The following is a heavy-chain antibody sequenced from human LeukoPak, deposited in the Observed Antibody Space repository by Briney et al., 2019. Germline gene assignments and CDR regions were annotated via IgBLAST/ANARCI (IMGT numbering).Heavy chain of an antibody. CDR1: VGSMSSSSYY. CDR3: AGPGYGSNRPFDY. J-gene: IGHJ4*02. V-gene: IGHV4-39*01. Sequence: PSETLSLTCPVSVGSMSSSSYYWGWIRQPPGKGLEWIGSIYYSGSAYYNPSLKSRVTISVDTSKNQFSLKLGSVTAADTAVYYCAGPGYGSNRPFDYWGQGSLVTVSS. D-gene: IGHD6-19*01. CDR2: IYYSGSA.